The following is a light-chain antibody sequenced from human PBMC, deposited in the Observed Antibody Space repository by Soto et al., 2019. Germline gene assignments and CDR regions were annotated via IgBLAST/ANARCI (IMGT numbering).Light chain of an antibody. CDR1: SSNIGSNT. CDR2: SNN. V-gene: IGLV1-44*01. CDR3: AAWDDSLNGVV. Sequence: QSVLTQPPSASGTPGQRFTISCSGSSSNIGSNTVNWYQQLPGTSPKLLLYSNNQRPSGVPDRFSGSKSGTSASLAISGLQSEDEADYYCAAWDDSLNGVVFGGGTKLTVL. J-gene: IGLJ2*01.